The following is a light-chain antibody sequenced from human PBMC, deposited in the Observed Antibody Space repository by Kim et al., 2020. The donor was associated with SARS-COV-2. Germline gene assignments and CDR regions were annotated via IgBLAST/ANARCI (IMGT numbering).Light chain of an antibody. J-gene: IGKJ4*01. CDR1: QTVSSNY. CDR2: GAL. CDR3: QQYAFSPFT. V-gene: IGKV3-20*01. Sequence: EIVLTQSPGTLSLSLGERGTLSCRASQTVSSNYLAWYQQKPGQAPRLLIYGALNRATGIPDRFSGSGSGTDFTLTISRLEPEDFAVYYCQQYAFSPFTFGGGTKVDIK.